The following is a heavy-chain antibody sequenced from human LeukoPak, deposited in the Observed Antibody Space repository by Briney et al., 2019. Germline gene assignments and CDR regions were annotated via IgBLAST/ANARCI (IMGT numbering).Heavy chain of an antibody. CDR1: GYNFTNYW. CDR3: ARRPSYDFWSGYYGVDGLDV. CDR2: IYPGDSDT. V-gene: IGHV5-51*01. D-gene: IGHD3-3*01. J-gene: IGHJ3*01. Sequence: GESLKISCKGSGYNFTNYWLGWVRQMPGKGLGWLGIIYPGDSDTRYSPSFQGQVTISADKSISTAYLQWSSLRASDTAMYYCARRPSYDFWSGYYGVDGLDVWGQGTMVTVSS.